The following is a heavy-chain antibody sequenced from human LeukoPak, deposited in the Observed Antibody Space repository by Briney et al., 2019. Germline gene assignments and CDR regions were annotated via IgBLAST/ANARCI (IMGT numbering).Heavy chain of an antibody. D-gene: IGHD4-17*01. CDR2: INPSGGST. CDR1: GYTFTSYY. CDR3: ALINDYGDYVQAFDI. V-gene: IGHV1-46*01. J-gene: IGHJ3*02. Sequence: ASVKVSCKASGYTFTSYYMHWVRQAPGQGLEWMGIINPSGGSTSYAQKFQGRVTMTRDTSTSTVYMELSSLRSEDTAVYYCALINDYGDYVQAFDIWGQGTMVTVSS.